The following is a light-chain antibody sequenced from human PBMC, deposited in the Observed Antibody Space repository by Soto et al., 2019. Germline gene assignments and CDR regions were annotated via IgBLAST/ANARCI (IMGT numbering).Light chain of an antibody. Sequence: QSALTQPASVSGSPGQSITISCTGTSSDVGGYNYVSWYQQHPGKAPKLMIYEVSNRPSGVSNRFSGSKSGNTASLTISRLQAEDEADYYCSSYTSSSTLAFGTGTKVTVL. CDR1: SSDVGGYNY. CDR2: EVS. J-gene: IGLJ1*01. CDR3: SSYTSSSTLA. V-gene: IGLV2-14*01.